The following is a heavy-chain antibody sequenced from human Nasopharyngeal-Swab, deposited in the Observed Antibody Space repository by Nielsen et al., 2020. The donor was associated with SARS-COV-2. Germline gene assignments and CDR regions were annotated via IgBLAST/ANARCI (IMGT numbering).Heavy chain of an antibody. V-gene: IGHV3-74*01. Sequence: GESLKISCAASGFTFSSYWMHWVRQAPGKGLVWVSRINSDGSSTSYADSVKGRFTISRDNAKNTLYLQMNSPRAEDTAVYYCARPSGTHYYFDYWGQGTLVTVSS. J-gene: IGHJ4*02. CDR1: GFTFSSYW. D-gene: IGHD1-26*01. CDR3: ARPSGTHYYFDY. CDR2: INSDGSST.